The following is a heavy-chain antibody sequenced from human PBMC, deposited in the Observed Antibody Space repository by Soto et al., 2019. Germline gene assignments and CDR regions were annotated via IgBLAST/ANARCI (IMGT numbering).Heavy chain of an antibody. J-gene: IGHJ6*02. CDR1: GGSISSSNW. CDR3: ARQGYSSSLRYYYGMDV. CDR2: IYHSGST. D-gene: IGHD6-13*01. Sequence: SETLSLTCAVSGGSISSSNWWSGVRQPPGKGLEWIGEIYHSGSTNYNPSLKSRVTISVDKSKNQFSLKLSSVTAADTAVYYCARQGYSSSLRYYYGMDVWGQGTTVTSP. V-gene: IGHV4-4*02.